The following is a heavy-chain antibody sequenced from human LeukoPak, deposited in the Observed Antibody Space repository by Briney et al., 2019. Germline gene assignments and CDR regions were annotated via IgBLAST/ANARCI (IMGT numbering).Heavy chain of an antibody. CDR2: ISSSSSYI. J-gene: IGHJ6*02. D-gene: IGHD5-12*01. V-gene: IGHV3-21*01. CDR1: GFTFSSYS. Sequence: GGSLRLSCAASGFTFSSYSMNWVRQAPGKGLEWASSISSSSSYIYYADSVKGRFTISRDNAKNSLYLQMNSLRAEDTAVYYCARGPHSGYDDYYYYYGMDVWGQGTTVTVSS. CDR3: ARGPHSGYDDYYYYYGMDV.